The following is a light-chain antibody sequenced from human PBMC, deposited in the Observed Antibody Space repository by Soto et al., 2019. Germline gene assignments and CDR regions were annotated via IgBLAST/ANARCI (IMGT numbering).Light chain of an antibody. CDR3: SSSAGSSTVV. Sequence: QSALTQPRSVSGSPGQSVTISCTGTSNDVGGYNFVSWYQQHPGKVPKLFIYDVSRRPSGVPDRFSGSKSGNTASLTISGLQAEDEADYYCSSSAGSSTVVFGGGTKLTVL. CDR1: SNDVGGYNF. J-gene: IGLJ2*01. CDR2: DVS. V-gene: IGLV2-11*01.